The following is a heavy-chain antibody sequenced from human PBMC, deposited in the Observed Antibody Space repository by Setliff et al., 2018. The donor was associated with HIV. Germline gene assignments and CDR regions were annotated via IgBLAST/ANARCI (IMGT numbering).Heavy chain of an antibody. CDR3: ARVPLGERAFDI. V-gene: IGHV4-39*07. J-gene: IGHJ3*02. CDR1: GGFISSSSYY. D-gene: IGHD3-16*01. Sequence: PSETLSLTCTVSGGFISSSSYYWGWIRQHPGKGLEWSGSIHYSGSTYYNPSLKRRVTISVDTSKNQFSLKLSSVTAADTAVYYCARVPLGERAFDIWGQGTMVTVSS. CDR2: IHYSGST.